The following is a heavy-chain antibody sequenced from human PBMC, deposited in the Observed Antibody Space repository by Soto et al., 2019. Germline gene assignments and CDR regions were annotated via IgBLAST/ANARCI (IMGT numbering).Heavy chain of an antibody. CDR2: ISAFNGHT. D-gene: IGHD5-12*01. J-gene: IGHJ4*02. CDR3: SRGKGYGYDH. V-gene: IGHV1-18*01. Sequence: QVQLVQSGPEVRKPGASVKVSCKASGYTFRDYGIAWVRQAPGQGLEWMGWISAFNGHTNYAQKFKGRVTVTADASTATAYMELRSLRPDDTAMYFCSRGKGYGYDHWGQGTLATVSS. CDR1: GYTFRDYG.